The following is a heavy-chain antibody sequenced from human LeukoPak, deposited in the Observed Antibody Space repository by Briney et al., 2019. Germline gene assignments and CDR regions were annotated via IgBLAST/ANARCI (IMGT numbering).Heavy chain of an antibody. CDR2: ISSSGSTI. Sequence: GGSLRLSCAASGFTFSSYEVNWVRQAPGKGLEWVSYISSSGSTIYYADSVKGRFTISRDNAKNSLYLQMNSLRAEDTAVYYCARELTMVRGVTNWFDPWGQGTLVTVSS. D-gene: IGHD3-10*01. CDR3: ARELTMVRGVTNWFDP. J-gene: IGHJ5*02. V-gene: IGHV3-48*03. CDR1: GFTFSSYE.